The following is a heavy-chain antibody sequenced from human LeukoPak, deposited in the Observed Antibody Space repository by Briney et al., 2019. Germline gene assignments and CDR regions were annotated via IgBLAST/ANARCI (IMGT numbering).Heavy chain of an antibody. CDR3: AREGPTYNWKRDWFDP. V-gene: IGHV1-46*01. Sequence: ASVKVSCKASENTFTNYYMHWVRQAPGQGLEWLGLINPNGGRTAYAQNFQGRVTMTRDTSTTTLYLELSSLRSDDTAVYYCAREGPTYNWKRDWFDPWGQGTLVTVSS. J-gene: IGHJ5*02. CDR2: INPNGGRT. D-gene: IGHD1-20*01. CDR1: ENTFTNYY.